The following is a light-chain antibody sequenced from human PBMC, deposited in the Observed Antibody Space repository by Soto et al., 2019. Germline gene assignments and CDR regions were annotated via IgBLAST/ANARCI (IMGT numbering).Light chain of an antibody. CDR1: QDIRND. V-gene: IGKV1-6*01. Sequence: AIQMTQSPSSLSASVGDSVTITCRASQDIRNDLGWFQQKPGKAPSLLIYGASSVHRGVPSRFSGSGSGSDFTLTISSLQSDDFATYYCQHYNSYSEALGQGTKVDIK. CDR3: QHYNSYSEA. CDR2: GAS. J-gene: IGKJ1*01.